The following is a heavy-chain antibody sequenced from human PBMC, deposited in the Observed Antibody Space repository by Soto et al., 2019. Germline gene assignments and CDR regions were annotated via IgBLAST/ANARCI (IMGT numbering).Heavy chain of an antibody. J-gene: IGHJ5*02. CDR1: GGSISSSSYY. Sequence: PSETLSLTCTVSGGSISSSSYYWGWIRQPPGKGLEWIGSIYYSGSTYYNPSLKSRVTISVDTSKNQFSLKLSSVTAADTAVYYCATDIVLMVYAIPAFPWFDPWGQGTLVT. V-gene: IGHV4-39*02. CDR3: ATDIVLMVYAIPAFPWFDP. CDR2: IYYSGST. D-gene: IGHD2-8*01.